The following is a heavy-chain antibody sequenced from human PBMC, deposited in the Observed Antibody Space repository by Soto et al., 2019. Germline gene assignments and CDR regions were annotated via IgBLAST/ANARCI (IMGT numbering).Heavy chain of an antibody. CDR3: AKDIRSSGGRSPFAL. V-gene: IGHV3-23*01. Sequence: EVQLLESGGGLVQPGGSLRLSCEASGFAFGTYVMSWVRQAPGKGLEWVSAISGRVNSTYYADSVKGRFTISRDNAKNTLYLQMTSLRAEDTALYYCAKDIRSSGGRSPFALWGQGTLVTVSS. D-gene: IGHD2-15*01. CDR2: ISGRVNST. J-gene: IGHJ4*02. CDR1: GFAFGTYV.